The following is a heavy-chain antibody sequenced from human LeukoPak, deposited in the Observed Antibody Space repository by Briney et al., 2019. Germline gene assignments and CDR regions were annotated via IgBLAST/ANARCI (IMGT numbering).Heavy chain of an antibody. CDR3: ARGARGSGWRVFDI. Sequence: GGSLRLSCAASGFTFSSYGMHWVRQAPGKGLEWVAFIRYDGSNKYYADSVKGRFTISRDNSKDTLYLQMNSLRAEDTAVYYCARGARGSGWRVFDIWGQGTMVTVSS. J-gene: IGHJ3*02. V-gene: IGHV3-30*02. CDR1: GFTFSSYG. D-gene: IGHD6-19*01. CDR2: IRYDGSNK.